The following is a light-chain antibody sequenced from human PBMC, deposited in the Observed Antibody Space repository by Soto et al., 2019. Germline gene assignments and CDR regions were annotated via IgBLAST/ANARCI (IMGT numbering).Light chain of an antibody. J-gene: IGKJ5*01. CDR2: GAS. Sequence: IVLTQSPGTLSLSPVERATLSCRASQTFSNSFLSWFQQIPGQAPRLLIYGASMRATGIPDRFSGSGSGTDFTLTISRLEPEDFAVYYCQQYNNWPITFGQGTRLEIK. CDR1: QTFSNSF. CDR3: QQYNNWPIT. V-gene: IGKV3-20*01.